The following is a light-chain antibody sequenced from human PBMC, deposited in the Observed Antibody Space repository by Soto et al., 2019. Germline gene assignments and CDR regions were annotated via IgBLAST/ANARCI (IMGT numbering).Light chain of an antibody. CDR1: HDIARW. CDR2: AAS. CDR3: QQVKGFPLT. V-gene: IGKV1-12*01. J-gene: IGKJ4*01. Sequence: DIQMTQSPSSVSAFVGDRVAITCRASHDIARWLAWYQQQPGKAPRLLIYAASSLQSGVPTRFSGSGSGTDFTLTITNLQPEDSAVYYCQQVKGFPLTFGGGTKLDIK.